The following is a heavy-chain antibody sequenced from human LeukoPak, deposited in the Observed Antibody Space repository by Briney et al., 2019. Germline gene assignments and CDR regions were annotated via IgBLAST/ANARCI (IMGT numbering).Heavy chain of an antibody. J-gene: IGHJ4*02. Sequence: ASVKVSCKASGYTFTSYDIHWVRQATGQGLEWMGRMNPNRGDTDYAQKFQGRVTMTRDTSISTAYMELSSLRSEDTAVYYCALIAAAGLFDYWGQGTLVTVSS. D-gene: IGHD6-13*01. CDR3: ALIAAAGLFDY. CDR2: MNPNRGDT. V-gene: IGHV1-8*01. CDR1: GYTFTSYD.